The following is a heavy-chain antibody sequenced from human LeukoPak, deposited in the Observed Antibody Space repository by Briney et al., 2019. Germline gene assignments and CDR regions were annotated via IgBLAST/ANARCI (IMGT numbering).Heavy chain of an antibody. CDR3: AKDYFLRITMIVVVMPDY. V-gene: IGHV3-30*02. Sequence: PGGSLRLSCAASGFTFSSYGMHWVRQAPGKGLEWVAFIRYDGSNKYYADSVKGRFTISRDNSKNTLYLQMNSLRAEDTAVYCCAKDYFLRITMIVVVMPDYWGQGTLVTVSS. CDR1: GFTFSSYG. J-gene: IGHJ4*02. CDR2: IRYDGSNK. D-gene: IGHD3-22*01.